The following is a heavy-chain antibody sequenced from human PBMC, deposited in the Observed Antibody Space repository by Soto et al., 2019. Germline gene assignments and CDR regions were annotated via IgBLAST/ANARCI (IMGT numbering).Heavy chain of an antibody. J-gene: IGHJ4*02. V-gene: IGHV3-30-3*01. CDR2: ISYDGSNK. D-gene: IGHD6-19*01. CDR1: GFTFSSYA. CDR3: ERDLCSGCSYFDY. Sequence: PGGSLRLSCAASGFTFSSYAMHWVRQAPGKGLEWVAVISYDGSNKYYADSVKGRFTISRDNSKNTLYLQMNSLRAEDTAVYYCERDLCSGCSYFDYWGQGTLVTVSS.